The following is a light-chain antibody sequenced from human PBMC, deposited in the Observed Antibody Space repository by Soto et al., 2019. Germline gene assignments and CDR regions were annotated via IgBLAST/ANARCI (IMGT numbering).Light chain of an antibody. CDR1: QSVGSY. J-gene: IGKJ1*01. CDR2: DAS. CDR3: QQYSNNWT. V-gene: IGKV3-11*01. Sequence: EIVLTQSPATLSLSPVERASLSCRASQSVGSYLAWYQQKPGQAPRLLIYDASNRATGIPPRFSGSGSGTEFTLTISSLQPDDFATYYCQQYSNNWTFGQGTKVDIK.